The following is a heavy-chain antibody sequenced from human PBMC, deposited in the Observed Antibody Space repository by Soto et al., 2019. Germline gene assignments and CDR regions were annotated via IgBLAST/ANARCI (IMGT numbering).Heavy chain of an antibody. CDR1: GFTFSSYS. Sequence: EVQLVESGGGLVQPGGSLRLSCAASGFTFSSYSMNWVRQAPGKGLEWVSYISSSRSIYYADSVKGRFTISRDNAKNSLYLQMNSLRDEDTAVYYCARDLLSDPYYYGVDVWGQGTTVTVSS. D-gene: IGHD3-3*01. CDR2: ISSSRSI. J-gene: IGHJ6*02. V-gene: IGHV3-48*02. CDR3: ARDLLSDPYYYGVDV.